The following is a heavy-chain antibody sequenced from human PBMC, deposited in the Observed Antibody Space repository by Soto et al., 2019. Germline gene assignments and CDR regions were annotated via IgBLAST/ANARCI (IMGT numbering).Heavy chain of an antibody. CDR3: ARDAYSSGWYLDY. V-gene: IGHV3-33*01. D-gene: IGHD6-19*01. J-gene: IGHJ4*02. CDR1: GFTFSSYG. CDR2: IWYDGSNK. Sequence: QVQLVESGGGVVQPGRSLRLSCAASGFTFSSYGMHWVRQAPGKGLEWVAVIWYDGSNKYYADSVKGRFTISRDNSKNTLYLQMNSLRAEDTAVYYCARDAYSSGWYLDYWGQGTLVTVSS.